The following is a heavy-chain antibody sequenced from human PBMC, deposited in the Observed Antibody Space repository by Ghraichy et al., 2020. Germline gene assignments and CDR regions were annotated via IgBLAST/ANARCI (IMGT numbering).Heavy chain of an antibody. CDR1: GYTFTSYG. CDR3: ARDGTAMVQGTAYYYYYMDV. Sequence: ASVKVSRKASGYTFTSYGISWVRQAPGQGLEWMGWISAYNGNTNYAQKLQGRVTMTTDTSTRTAYMELRSLRSDDTAVYYCARDGTAMVQGTAYYYYYMDVWGKGTTVTVSS. D-gene: IGHD3-10*01. J-gene: IGHJ6*03. CDR2: ISAYNGNT. V-gene: IGHV1-18*01.